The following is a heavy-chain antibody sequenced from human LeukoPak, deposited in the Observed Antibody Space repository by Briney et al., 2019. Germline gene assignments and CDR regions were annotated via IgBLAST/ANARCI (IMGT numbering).Heavy chain of an antibody. CDR2: IKSKSDGETT. D-gene: IGHD1-26*01. CDR3: SKGIVGGSTDWLDP. Sequence: GGSLGLSCAASGFTFTYAWMSWVRQAPGKGLEWVGRIKSKSDGETTEYAAPVRGRFTISRDDSKDTLYLHMNNLSTEDTAVYYCSKGIVGGSTDWLDPWGQGTLVTVSS. V-gene: IGHV3-15*01. J-gene: IGHJ5*02. CDR1: GFTFTYAW.